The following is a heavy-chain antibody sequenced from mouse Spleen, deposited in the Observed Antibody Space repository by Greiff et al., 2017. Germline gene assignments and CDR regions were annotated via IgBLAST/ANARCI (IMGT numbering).Heavy chain of an antibody. CDR1: GYTFTDYY. CDR2: INPNNGGT. V-gene: IGHV1-26*01. CDR3: ALYAMGY. Sequence: VQLQQSGPELVKPGASVKISCKASGYTFTDYYMNWVKQSHGKSLEWIGDINPNNGGTSYNQKFKGKATLTVDKSSSTAYMELRSLTSEDSAVYYCALYAMGYWGQGTSVTGSS. J-gene: IGHJ4*01.